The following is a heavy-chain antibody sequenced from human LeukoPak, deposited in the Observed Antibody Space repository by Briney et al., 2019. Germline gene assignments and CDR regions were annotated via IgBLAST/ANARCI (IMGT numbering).Heavy chain of an antibody. D-gene: IGHD6-13*01. CDR2: ISSTGKTI. J-gene: IGHJ5*02. V-gene: IGHV3-48*03. CDR1: GFKFRSHE. CDR3: ARTLIAAVGASKNWLDP. Sequence: GGSLRLSCAGSGFKFRSHEMNWIRQAPGQGLEWVSYISSTGKTIYYADTVKGRFTISRDNDKNSVYLQMSSLRAEDTAVYYCARTLIAAVGASKNWLDPWGQGTLVSVSS.